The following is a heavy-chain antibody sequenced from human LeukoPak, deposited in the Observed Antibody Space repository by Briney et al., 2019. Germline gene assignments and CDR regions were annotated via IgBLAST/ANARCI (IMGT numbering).Heavy chain of an antibody. J-gene: IGHJ4*02. D-gene: IGHD6-6*01. V-gene: IGHV1-2*02. Sequence: ASVKVSCKASGYTFIGYDMHWVRQAPGQGLEWMGWINPNSGGTNYAQKFQGRVTMTRDTSISTAYMELIRLRSADTAVYYCARVGRAFTARSSFFDYWGQGTLVTVSS. CDR3: ARVGRAFTARSSFFDY. CDR2: INPNSGGT. CDR1: GYTFIGYD.